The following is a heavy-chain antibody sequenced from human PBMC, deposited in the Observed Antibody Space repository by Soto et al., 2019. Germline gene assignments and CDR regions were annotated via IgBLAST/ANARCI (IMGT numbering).Heavy chain of an antibody. J-gene: IGHJ6*02. CDR1: GFTFSSYW. Sequence: EVQLVESGGGLVQPGGSLRLSCAASGFTFSSYWMSWVRQAPGKGLEWVANIKQDGSEKYYEDSVKGRFTISRDNAKNSLYLQMNSLRAEDTAVYYCAMRVDKAMVYYYGMDVWGQGTTVTVSS. D-gene: IGHD5-18*01. CDR3: AMRVDKAMVYYYGMDV. V-gene: IGHV3-7*05. CDR2: IKQDGSEK.